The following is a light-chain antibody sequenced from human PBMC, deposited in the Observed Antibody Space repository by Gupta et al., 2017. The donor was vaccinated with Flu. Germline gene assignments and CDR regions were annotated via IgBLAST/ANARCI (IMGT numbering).Light chain of an antibody. CDR2: EVS. Sequence: QSALTQPASVSVPPGQSITISCTGTSSDVGGYNYVSWYQQHPGKAPKLMIYEVSNRPSGVSNRFSGSKSGNTASLTISGLQAEDEADYYCSSYTSSSTVVFGGGTKLTVL. V-gene: IGLV2-14*01. J-gene: IGLJ2*01. CDR1: SSDVGGYNY. CDR3: SSYTSSSTVV.